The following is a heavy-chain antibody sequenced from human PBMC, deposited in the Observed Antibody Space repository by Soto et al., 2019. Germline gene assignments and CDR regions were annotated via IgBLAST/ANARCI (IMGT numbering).Heavy chain of an antibody. CDR2: ISSDGSNK. Sequence: GGSLRLSCAASGFTFSSYGMHWVRQAPGKGLEWVAVISSDGSNKYYADSVKGRFTISRDNSKNTLYLQMNSLRAEDTAVYYCAKDLRDGYNYVDYWGQGTLVTVSS. CDR3: AKDLRDGYNYVDY. CDR1: GFTFSSYG. V-gene: IGHV3-30*18. D-gene: IGHD5-12*01. J-gene: IGHJ4*02.